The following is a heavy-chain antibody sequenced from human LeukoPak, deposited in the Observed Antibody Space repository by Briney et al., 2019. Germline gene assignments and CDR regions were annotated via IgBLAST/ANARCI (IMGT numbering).Heavy chain of an antibody. D-gene: IGHD2/OR15-2a*01. CDR2: IYYSGNT. J-gene: IGHJ4*02. CDR3: ERELKVGNTGYYLDY. CDR1: GDSISKYY. Sequence: SETLSLTCTVSGDSISKYYWSWIRQPPGKGLEWIGYIYYSGNTNYNPSLKSRVTMSLDTSKNQISLKLTSVPAADTALYYCERELKVGNTGYYLDYWRQGTLVTVSP. V-gene: IGHV4-59*01.